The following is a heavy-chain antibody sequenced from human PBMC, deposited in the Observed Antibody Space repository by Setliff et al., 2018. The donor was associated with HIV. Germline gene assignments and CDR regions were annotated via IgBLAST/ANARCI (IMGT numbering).Heavy chain of an antibody. J-gene: IGHJ6*03. Sequence: PGESLKISCEGSGYSFTSYWIGWVRQMPGKGLEWMGIIYPGDSDTRYSPSFQGQVTISADKSISTAYLQWSSLKASDTAMYCCARLLPHYYGSGSYPLYYYYMDVWGKGTTVTVSS. V-gene: IGHV5-51*01. CDR3: ARLLPHYYGSGSYPLYYYYMDV. D-gene: IGHD3-10*01. CDR1: GYSFTSYW. CDR2: IYPGDSDT.